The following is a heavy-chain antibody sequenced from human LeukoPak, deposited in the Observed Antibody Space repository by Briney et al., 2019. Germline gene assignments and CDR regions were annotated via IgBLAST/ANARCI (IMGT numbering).Heavy chain of an antibody. D-gene: IGHD6-19*01. V-gene: IGHV7-4-1*02. Sequence: ASVKVSCMASGYTFTSNAMNWVRQAPGQGLEWMGWINTNTGNPTYAQGFTGRFVFSLDTSVSTAYLQISSLKAEDTAVYYCARVSSGWDPTYYYYMDVWGKGTTVTVSS. CDR1: GYTFTSNA. CDR2: INTNTGNP. CDR3: ARVSSGWDPTYYYYMDV. J-gene: IGHJ6*03.